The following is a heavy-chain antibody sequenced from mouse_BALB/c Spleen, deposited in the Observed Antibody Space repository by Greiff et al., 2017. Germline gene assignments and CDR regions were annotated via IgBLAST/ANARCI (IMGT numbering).Heavy chain of an antibody. J-gene: IGHJ3*01. Sequence: VQGVESGPGLVAPSQSLSITCTVSGFSLSRYSVHWVRQPPGKGLEWLGMIWGGGSTDYNSALKSRLSISKDNSKSQVFLKMNSLQTDDTAMYYCARNPFITTVVEGFAYWGQGTLVTVSA. CDR1: GFSLSRYS. CDR2: IWGGGST. V-gene: IGHV2-6-4*01. CDR3: ARNPFITTVVEGFAY. D-gene: IGHD1-1*01.